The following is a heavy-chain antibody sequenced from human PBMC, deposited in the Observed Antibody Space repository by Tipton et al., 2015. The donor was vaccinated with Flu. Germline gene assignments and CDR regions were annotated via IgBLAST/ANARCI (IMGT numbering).Heavy chain of an antibody. D-gene: IGHD2-2*01. CDR1: GGSFSGYY. Sequence: TLSLTCAVYGGSFSGYYWSWIRQPPGKGLEWIGEINHSGSTNYNPSLKSRVTISVDTSKNQFSLKLSSVTAADTAVYYCARDDRVVVVPAAMGFLYGMDVFGQGTTVSVSS. CDR3: ARDDRVVVVPAAMGFLYGMDV. CDR2: INHSGST. J-gene: IGHJ6*02. V-gene: IGHV4-34*01.